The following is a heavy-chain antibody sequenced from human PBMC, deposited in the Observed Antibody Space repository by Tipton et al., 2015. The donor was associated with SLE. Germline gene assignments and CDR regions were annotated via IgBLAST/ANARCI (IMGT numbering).Heavy chain of an antibody. D-gene: IGHD1-26*01. V-gene: IGHV4-39*07. CDR1: GGSISSSSYY. CDR3: ARIGSWATYYGMDV. J-gene: IGHJ6*02. Sequence: TLSLTCTVSGGSISSSSYYWGWIRQPPGKGLEWIGYIYHSGSTYYNPSLKSRVTISVDRSKNQFSLKLSSVTAADTAVYYCARIGSWATYYGMDVWGQGTTVTVSS. CDR2: IYHSGST.